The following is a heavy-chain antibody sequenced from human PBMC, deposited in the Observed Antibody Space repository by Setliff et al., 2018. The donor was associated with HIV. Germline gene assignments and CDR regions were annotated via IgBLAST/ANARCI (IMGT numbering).Heavy chain of an antibody. V-gene: IGHV3-7*01. J-gene: IGHJ4*02. CDR2: IKEDGSEK. Sequence: PSETLRLSCAASGFTFRSYWLSWVRQAPGKGLEWVASIKEDGSEKYYVDSVKGRFSISRDNAKNSLFLQVNSLRAEDTAVYYCARVVATSDYWGQGTLVTVSS. CDR1: GFTFRSYW. D-gene: IGHD5-12*01. CDR3: ARVVATSDY.